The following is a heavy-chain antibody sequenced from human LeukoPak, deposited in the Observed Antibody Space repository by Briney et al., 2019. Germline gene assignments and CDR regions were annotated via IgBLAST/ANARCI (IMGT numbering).Heavy chain of an antibody. CDR3: VREGEGPLSKDFDY. CDR1: GFTFTDHY. Sequence: ASMKVSCKSSGFTFTDHYMHWVRQGPGQGLEWMGYISPHSTFTSSPQEFQGRVTMTRDASMSTAYMELTRLTSDDTAVYYCVREGEGPLSKDFDYWGQGTLVTVSS. CDR2: ISPHSTFT. J-gene: IGHJ4*02. D-gene: IGHD2/OR15-2a*01. V-gene: IGHV1-2*02.